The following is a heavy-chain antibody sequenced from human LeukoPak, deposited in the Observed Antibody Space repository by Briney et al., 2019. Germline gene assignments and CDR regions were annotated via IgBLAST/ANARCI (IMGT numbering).Heavy chain of an antibody. V-gene: IGHV4-39*01. Sequence: SETLSLTCTVSGGSIRSSYYYWGWIRQPPGKGLEWIGSIYDSGSTYYNPSLKSRVTISVDTSKNQFSLKLNSVTAADTAVYYCAGIAAAGLSRFDYWGQGTLVTVSS. J-gene: IGHJ4*02. D-gene: IGHD6-13*01. CDR2: IYDSGST. CDR1: GGSIRSSYYY. CDR3: AGIAAAGLSRFDY.